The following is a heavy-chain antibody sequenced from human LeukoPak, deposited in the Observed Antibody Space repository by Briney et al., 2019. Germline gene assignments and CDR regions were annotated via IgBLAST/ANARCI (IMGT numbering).Heavy chain of an antibody. CDR3: ARRPSWPSTSAFDI. CDR1: GGSISSGGYY. V-gene: IGHV4-31*03. CDR2: IYYSGST. D-gene: IGHD2-2*01. J-gene: IGHJ3*02. Sequence: SETLSLTCTVSGGSISSGGYYWSWIRQHPGKGLEWIGYIYYSGSTYYNPSLKSRVTISVDTSKNQFSLKLSSVTAADTAVYYCARRPSWPSTSAFDIWGRGTMVTVSP.